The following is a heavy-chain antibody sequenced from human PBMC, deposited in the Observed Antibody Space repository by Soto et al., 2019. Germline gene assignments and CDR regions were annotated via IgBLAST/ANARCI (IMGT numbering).Heavy chain of an antibody. D-gene: IGHD1-1*01. CDR1: GFTISSNA. CDR2: ISDRGDTT. J-gene: IGHJ4*02. Sequence: EVQLLESGGGLVQPGGSLRLSCAASGFTISSNAMYWVRQAPGKGLEWGSGISDRGDTTHYADSVKGRFTISRDTSKNTPYLPLNTLRADDTAVYYCAKDKPGATSFDYWGPGTLVTVSS. CDR3: AKDKPGATSFDY. V-gene: IGHV3-23*01.